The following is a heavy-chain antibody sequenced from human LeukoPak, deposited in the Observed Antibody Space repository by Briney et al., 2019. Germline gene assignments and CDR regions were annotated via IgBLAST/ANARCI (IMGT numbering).Heavy chain of an antibody. D-gene: IGHD3-16*02. CDR2: IYYSGST. V-gene: IGHV4-61*01. CDR3: ARDNGDDYVWGSYRTNRAYYFDY. Sequence: SETLSLTCTVSGGSVSSGSYYWSWIRQPPGKGLEWIGYIYYSGSTNYNPSLRSRVTISVDTSKNQISLKLSSVTAADTAVYYCARDNGDDYVWGSYRTNRAYYFDYWGQGTLVTVSS. CDR1: GGSVSSGSYY. J-gene: IGHJ4*02.